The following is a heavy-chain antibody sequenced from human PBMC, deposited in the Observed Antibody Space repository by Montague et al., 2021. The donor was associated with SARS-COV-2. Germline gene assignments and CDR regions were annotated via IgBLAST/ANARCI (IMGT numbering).Heavy chain of an antibody. J-gene: IGHJ4*02. CDR3: GTRGRGVIPGDY. V-gene: IGHV4-39*01. CDR1: GGSIGTTTYY. Sequence: SQTLSLTCTVSGGSIGTTTYYWGWIRQPPGKGLEWIGSIYYSGSTYYNSSLKSRVTISLDTSKKQFSLELRFVTAADTAIYYCGTRGRGVIPGDYWGQGTLVTVSS. D-gene: IGHD3-10*01. CDR2: IYYSGST.